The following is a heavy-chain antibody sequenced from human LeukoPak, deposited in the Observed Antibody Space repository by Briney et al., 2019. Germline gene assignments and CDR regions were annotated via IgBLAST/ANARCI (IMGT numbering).Heavy chain of an antibody. V-gene: IGHV3-7*01. CDR2: IKQDGSEK. CDR3: ASGSHFDY. J-gene: IGHJ4*02. CDR1: GFIFSNYW. Sequence: TGGSLRLSCAASGFIFSNYWLSWVRQAPGKGLEWVANIKQDGSEKYYVDSVKGRLTISRDNAKNSLYLQMNSLRAEDTAVYYCASGSHFDYWGQGTLVTASS.